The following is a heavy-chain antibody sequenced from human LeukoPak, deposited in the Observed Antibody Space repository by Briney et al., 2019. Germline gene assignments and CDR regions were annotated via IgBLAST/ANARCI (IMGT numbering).Heavy chain of an antibody. V-gene: IGHV4-4*02. J-gene: IGHJ5*02. CDR3: ARDQACSSTSCLSPNWFDP. CDR1: GGSISSSNW. D-gene: IGHD2-2*01. Sequence: SETLSLTCAVSGGSISSSNWWSWVRQPPGKGLEWIGSIYHSGSTYYNPSLKSRVTISVDTSKNQFSLKLSSVTAADTAVYYCARDQACSSTSCLSPNWFDPWGQGTLVTVSS. CDR2: IYHSGST.